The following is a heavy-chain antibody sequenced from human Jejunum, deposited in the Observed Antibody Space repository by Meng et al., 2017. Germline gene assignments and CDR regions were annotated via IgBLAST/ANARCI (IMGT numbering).Heavy chain of an antibody. V-gene: IGHV4-34*01. CDR2: INQNGRT. J-gene: IGHJ5*02. D-gene: IGHD2-15*01. Sequence: QVHLRQGGAGRLKPAETLSLTCGVYGGSFNRYFWNWIRQPPGKGLEWIGEINQNGRTNYNPSLESRVTISMDKSKKEFSLRLASVTAADTALYYCVRGRDPMVVGELDPWGQGTLVTVSS. CDR3: VRGRDPMVVGELDP. CDR1: GGSFNRYF.